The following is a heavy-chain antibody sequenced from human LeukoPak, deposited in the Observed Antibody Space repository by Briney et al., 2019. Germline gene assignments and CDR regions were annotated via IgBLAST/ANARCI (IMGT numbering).Heavy chain of an antibody. D-gene: IGHD2-15*01. Sequence: GGSLRRSCAASGFTISSNYMKWVRQAPGKGLEWVSLIYSGGNTYYADSVKGRFTISRDNSKNTLYLQMNSLRAEDTAVYYCAKTRMHCSGGSCYSHDYWGQGTLVTVSS. J-gene: IGHJ4*02. CDR2: IYSGGNT. CDR1: GFTISSNY. CDR3: AKTRMHCSGGSCYSHDY. V-gene: IGHV3-53*01.